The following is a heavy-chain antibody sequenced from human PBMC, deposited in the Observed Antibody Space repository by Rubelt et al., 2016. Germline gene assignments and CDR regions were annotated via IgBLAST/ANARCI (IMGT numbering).Heavy chain of an antibody. J-gene: IGHJ5*02. CDR3: ARGQRGGIFYGWFDP. V-gene: IGHV4-34*01. CDR2: IDFSGST. Sequence: QVQLQQWGAGLLKPSETLSLTCAVSGGSFSRYYWSWIRQPPGKGLEWIGEIDFSGSTTYNPSLTSRVTISVDTSKNQFSPKLRSMTAADTAVYYCARGQRGGIFYGWFDPWGQGTLVTVSS. CDR1: GGSFSRYY. D-gene: IGHD1-26*01.